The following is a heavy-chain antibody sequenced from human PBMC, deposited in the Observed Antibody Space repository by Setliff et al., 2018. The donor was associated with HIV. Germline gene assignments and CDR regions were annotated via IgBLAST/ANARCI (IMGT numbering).Heavy chain of an antibody. CDR2: IIPMYNIP. CDR1: GGTLSNYV. Sequence: SVKVSCKASGGTLSNYVIAWVRQAPGQGLEWMGMIIPMYNIPAYAQKFQGRVTFTADESTSTAYMELSSLSSEDTAVYYCARDQTGVAAAAFGGGSAWSDEGFDIWGQGTMVTVSS. V-gene: IGHV1-69*13. J-gene: IGHJ3*02. D-gene: IGHD6-13*01. CDR3: ARDQTGVAAAAFGGGSAWSDEGFDI.